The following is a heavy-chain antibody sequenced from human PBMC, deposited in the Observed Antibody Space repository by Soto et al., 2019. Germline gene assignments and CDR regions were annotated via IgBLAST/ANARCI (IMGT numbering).Heavy chain of an antibody. CDR3: AKDRGVEVTTRFFDY. CDR1: GFTFSSYA. V-gene: IGHV3-23*01. Sequence: GGSLRLSCAASGFTFSSYAMSWVRQAPGKGLEWVSAISGSGGGTYYADSVKGRFTISRDNSKNTLYLQMNSLRAEDTAVYYCAKDRGVEVTTRFFDYWGQGTLVTVSS. D-gene: IGHD4-17*01. J-gene: IGHJ4*02. CDR2: ISGSGGGT.